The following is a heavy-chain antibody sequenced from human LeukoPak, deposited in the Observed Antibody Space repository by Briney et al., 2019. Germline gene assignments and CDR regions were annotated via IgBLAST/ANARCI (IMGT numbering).Heavy chain of an antibody. V-gene: IGHV4-39*07. CDR2: IYYSGTT. CDR1: GGSISSSSYY. CDR3: ARLRRSRLAEFDY. Sequence: SETLSLTCTVSGGSISSSSYYWGWIRQPPGKGLEWIGIIYYSGTTYYIPSLKSRVTISVDTSKNQFSLKLSSLTAADTAVYYCARLRRSRLAEFDYWGQGTLVTVSS. J-gene: IGHJ4*02. D-gene: IGHD3-3*02.